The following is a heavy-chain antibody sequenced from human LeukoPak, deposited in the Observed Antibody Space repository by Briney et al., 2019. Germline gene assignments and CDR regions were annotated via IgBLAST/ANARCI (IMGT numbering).Heavy chain of an antibody. CDR1: GGTFSSYA. CDR2: IIPIFGTA. Sequence: GASVKVSCKASGGTFSSYAISWVRQAPGQGLEWMGGIIPIFGTANYAQKFQGRVTITADKSTSTAYMELSSLRSEDTAVYYCARSNGYSSGWYLFYAFDIWGQGTMVTVSS. D-gene: IGHD6-19*01. V-gene: IGHV1-69*06. CDR3: ARSNGYSSGWYLFYAFDI. J-gene: IGHJ3*02.